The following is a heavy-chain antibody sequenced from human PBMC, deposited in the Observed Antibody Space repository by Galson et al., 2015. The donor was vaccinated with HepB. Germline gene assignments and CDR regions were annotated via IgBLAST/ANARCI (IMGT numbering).Heavy chain of an antibody. V-gene: IGHV3-30*04. D-gene: IGHD3-16*01. CDR2: ISDKGMIK. Sequence: SLRLSCAASGFNFSASPLHWVRQAPGKGLEWVAMISDKGMIKYYADSVRGRFTISRSNSQETLFLQMNTMRTEDTAVYYCAKGGTENSLDKWGQGTLVAVSS. J-gene: IGHJ4*02. CDR3: AKGGTENSLDK. CDR1: GFNFSASP.